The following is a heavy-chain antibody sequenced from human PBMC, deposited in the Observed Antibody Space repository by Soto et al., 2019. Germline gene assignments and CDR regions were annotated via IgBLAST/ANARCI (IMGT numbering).Heavy chain of an antibody. Sequence: GGSLRLSCAASGFTFSSYAMNWVRQAPGKGLEWVSYISSGSSTIFYADSVKGRFTISRDNAKNSLYLQMNSLRAEDTAVYYCARGGPPTSNWFDPWGQGTLVTVSS. CDR1: GFTFSSYA. V-gene: IGHV3-48*04. J-gene: IGHJ5*02. CDR3: ARGGPPTSNWFDP. D-gene: IGHD1-26*01. CDR2: ISSGSSTI.